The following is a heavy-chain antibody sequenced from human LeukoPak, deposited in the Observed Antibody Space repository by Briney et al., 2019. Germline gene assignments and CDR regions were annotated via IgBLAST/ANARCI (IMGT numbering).Heavy chain of an antibody. CDR2: IYTSGST. CDR3: ARDSPIFGVVITFDY. Sequence: SETLSLTCTVSGGSISSYYWSWLRQPAGKGLEWIGLIYTSGSTDYNPSLKSRVTMSVDTSKNQFSLKLSSVTASDTAVYYCARDSPIFGVVITFDYWGQGTLVTVSS. J-gene: IGHJ4*02. CDR1: GGSISSYY. V-gene: IGHV4-4*07. D-gene: IGHD3-3*01.